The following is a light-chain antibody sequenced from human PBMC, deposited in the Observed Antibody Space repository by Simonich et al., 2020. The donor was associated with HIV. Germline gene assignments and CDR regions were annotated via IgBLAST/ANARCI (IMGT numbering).Light chain of an antibody. CDR3: AAWDDSLSGRV. CDR1: SSNIGSNT. Sequence: QSVLTQPPSASGTPGQRVTISCSGSSSNIGSNTVNWYQQLPGTAPKLLIYNNYQLPSGVPDRYSGSKSGTSASLAISGLRSEDEADYYCAAWDDSLSGRVFGGGTKLTVL. V-gene: IGLV1-44*01. J-gene: IGLJ3*02. CDR2: NNY.